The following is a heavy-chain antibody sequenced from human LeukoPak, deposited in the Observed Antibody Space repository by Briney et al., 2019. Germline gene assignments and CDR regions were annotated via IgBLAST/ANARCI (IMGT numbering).Heavy chain of an antibody. CDR1: GYTFTSYG. Sequence: ASVKVSCKASGYTFTSYGISWVRQAPGQGLEWMGWISAYNGNTNYAQKLQGGVTMTTDTSTSTAYMELRSLRSDDTAVYHCARVYGSGSLFDYWGQGTLVTVSS. D-gene: IGHD3-10*01. CDR3: ARVYGSGSLFDY. CDR2: ISAYNGNT. V-gene: IGHV1-18*01. J-gene: IGHJ4*02.